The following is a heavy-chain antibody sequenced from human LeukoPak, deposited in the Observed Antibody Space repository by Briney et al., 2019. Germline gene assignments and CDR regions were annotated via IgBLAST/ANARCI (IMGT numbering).Heavy chain of an antibody. J-gene: IGHJ4*02. V-gene: IGHV3-33*01. CDR2: IWYDGNNK. D-gene: IGHD2-2*01. CDR1: GFTLSSYG. CDR3: ARGLLVVPAAMANFDY. Sequence: GRSLRLSCAASGFTLSSYGMHWVRQAPGKGLEWVAVIWYDGNNKYYTDSVKGRFTISRDNAKNSLYLQMNSLRAEDTAVYYCARGLLVVPAAMANFDYWGQGTLVTVPS.